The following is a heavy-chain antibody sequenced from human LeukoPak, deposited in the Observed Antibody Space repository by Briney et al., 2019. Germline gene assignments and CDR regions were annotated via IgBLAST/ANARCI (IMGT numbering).Heavy chain of an antibody. V-gene: IGHV4-38-2*02. D-gene: IGHD5-12*01. CDR1: GYSISSGYY. Sequence: SETLSLTCTVSGYSISSGYYWGWIRQPPGKGLEWTGSIDHSGSTYYNPSLKSRITISVDTSKNQFSLKLSSVTAADTAVYYCARGGYSGYDTFDYWGQGTLVTVSS. CDR3: ARGGYSGYDTFDY. CDR2: IDHSGST. J-gene: IGHJ4*02.